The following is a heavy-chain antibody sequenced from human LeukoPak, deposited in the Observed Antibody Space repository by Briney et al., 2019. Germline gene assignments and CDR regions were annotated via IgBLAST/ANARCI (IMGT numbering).Heavy chain of an antibody. CDR2: IKQDGSEK. Sequence: PGGSLRLSCAASGFTFSSYWMSWVRQAPGKGLEWVANIKQDGSEKYYVDSVKGRFTISRDNAKNSLYLQMSSLRAEDTAVYYCARARGRYYYDSSGYSNFDYWGQGTLVTVSS. J-gene: IGHJ4*02. CDR1: GFTFSSYW. D-gene: IGHD3-22*01. V-gene: IGHV3-7*01. CDR3: ARARGRYYYDSSGYSNFDY.